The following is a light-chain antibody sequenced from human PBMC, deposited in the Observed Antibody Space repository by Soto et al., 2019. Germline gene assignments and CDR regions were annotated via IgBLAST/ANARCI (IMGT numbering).Light chain of an antibody. Sequence: ALTQPASVSGSPGQSITISCTGTSSDVGGYNYVSWYQQHPGKAPKLMIYDVSNRPSGVSNRFSGSKSGNTASLTISGLQAEDEADYYCSSYTSSSTLLVFGTGTKLTVL. CDR1: SSDVGGYNY. J-gene: IGLJ1*01. V-gene: IGLV2-14*01. CDR2: DVS. CDR3: SSYTSSSTLLV.